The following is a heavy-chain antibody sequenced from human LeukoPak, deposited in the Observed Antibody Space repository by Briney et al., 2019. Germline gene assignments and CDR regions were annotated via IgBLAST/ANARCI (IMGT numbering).Heavy chain of an antibody. J-gene: IGHJ3*02. D-gene: IGHD6-19*01. CDR2: IIPIFGTA. Sequence: ASVKVSCEASGGTFSSYAISWVRQAPGQGLEWMGGIIPIFGTANYAQKFRGRVTITADKSTSTAYMELSSLRSEDTAVYYCAIAVAGFDAFDIWGQGTMVTVSS. CDR1: GGTFSSYA. CDR3: AIAVAGFDAFDI. V-gene: IGHV1-69*06.